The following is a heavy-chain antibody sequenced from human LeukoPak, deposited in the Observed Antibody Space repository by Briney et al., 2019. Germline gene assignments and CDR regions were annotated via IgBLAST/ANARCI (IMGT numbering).Heavy chain of an antibody. Sequence: SQTLSLTCTVSGASITNDDYYWRWLRQHPGKGLEWIGYIYFSGSTYYNPTLKSRASVSVDTSKSQFSLRLTSVTAADTAVYYCARRAPFSNWFDPWGQGTLVIVSS. CDR3: ARRAPFSNWFDP. CDR2: IYFSGST. V-gene: IGHV4-31*03. CDR1: GASITNDDYY. J-gene: IGHJ5*02. D-gene: IGHD2-2*01.